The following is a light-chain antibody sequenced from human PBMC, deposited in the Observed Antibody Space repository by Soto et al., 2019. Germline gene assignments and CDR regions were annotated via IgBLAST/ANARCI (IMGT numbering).Light chain of an antibody. CDR3: SSYAGSNMGV. V-gene: IGLV2-8*01. CDR2: EVS. J-gene: IGLJ1*01. CDR1: SSDVGGYNY. Sequence: QSARTQPPSASGSPGQSVTISCTGTSSDVGGYNYVSWYQQHPGKAPKLMIYEVSKRPSGVPDRFSGSKSGNTASLTVSGLQAEDEADYYCSSYAGSNMGVFGTGTKLTVL.